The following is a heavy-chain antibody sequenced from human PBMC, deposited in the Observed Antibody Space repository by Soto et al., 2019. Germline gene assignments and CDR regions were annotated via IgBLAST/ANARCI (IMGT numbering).Heavy chain of an antibody. D-gene: IGHD3-22*01. CDR3: AGVGPRVRGHYYDSSRHFDI. J-gene: IGHJ3*02. Sequence: SETLSLTYSVSGGSISSYYWSWIRQPPGKGLEWIGYIYYSGSTNYNPSLKSRVTISVDTSKNQFSLKLSSVTAADTAVYYCAGVGPRVRGHYYDSSRHFDIWGEGTMVTVSS. CDR1: GGSISSYY. CDR2: IYYSGST. V-gene: IGHV4-59*01.